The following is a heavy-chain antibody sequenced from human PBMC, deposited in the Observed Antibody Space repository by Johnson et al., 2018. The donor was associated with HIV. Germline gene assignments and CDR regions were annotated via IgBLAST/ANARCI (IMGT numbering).Heavy chain of an antibody. CDR3: AKDLFTEREDDVFDI. D-gene: IGHD1-26*01. CDR2: IWYDGSNK. Sequence: QVQLVESGGGVVQPGGSLRLSCAASGFTFSSYGMHWVRQAPGKGLEWVALIWYDGSNKYYADSVQGRFTISRDTSKNTLYLKMNSLRAEDTAVYYCAKDLFTEREDDVFDIWGQGTMVTVSS. CDR1: GFTFSSYG. J-gene: IGHJ3*02. V-gene: IGHV3-33*06.